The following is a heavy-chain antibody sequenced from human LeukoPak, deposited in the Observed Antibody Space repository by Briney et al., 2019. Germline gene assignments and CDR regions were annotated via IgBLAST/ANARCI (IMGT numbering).Heavy chain of an antibody. Sequence: PGGSLRLSCAASGFTFSSYAMNWVRQAPGKGLEWVAFIRYDGSNKYYADSVKGRFTISRDNSKNTLYLQMNSLRAEDTAVYYCAVEQQLVQGLFDYWGQGTLVTVSS. D-gene: IGHD6-13*01. CDR3: AVEQQLVQGLFDY. J-gene: IGHJ4*02. CDR2: IRYDGSNK. V-gene: IGHV3-30*02. CDR1: GFTFSSYA.